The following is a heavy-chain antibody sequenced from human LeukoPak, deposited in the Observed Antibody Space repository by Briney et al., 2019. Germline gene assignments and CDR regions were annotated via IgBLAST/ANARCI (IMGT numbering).Heavy chain of an antibody. D-gene: IGHD6-13*01. J-gene: IGHJ4*02. CDR1: GGTFSSYG. Sequence: SCKASGGTFSSYGMHWVRQAPGKGLEWVAVIWYDGSNKYYADSVKGRFTISRDNSKNTLYLQMNSLRAEDTAVYYCARDRAAAGDYWGQGTLVTVSS. CDR2: IWYDGSNK. CDR3: ARDRAAAGDY. V-gene: IGHV3-33*01.